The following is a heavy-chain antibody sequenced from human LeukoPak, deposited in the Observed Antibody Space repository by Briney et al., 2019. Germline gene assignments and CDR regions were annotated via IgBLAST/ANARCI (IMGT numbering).Heavy chain of an antibody. CDR2: ISESGAST. Sequence: PGGSLRLSCSVSAFTFNTFDNFAMNWVRQAPGKGLEWVAAISESGASTYYAASVKGRFTISRDNSENTLYLQMHGLRAEDTAVYYCAIGRPFDPWGQGTLVTVSS. J-gene: IGHJ5*02. CDR1: AFTFNTFDNFA. V-gene: IGHV3-23*01. D-gene: IGHD1-1*01. CDR3: AIGRPFDP.